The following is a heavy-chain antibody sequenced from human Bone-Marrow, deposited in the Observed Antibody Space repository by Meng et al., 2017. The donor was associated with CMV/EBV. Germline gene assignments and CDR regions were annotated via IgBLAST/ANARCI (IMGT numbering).Heavy chain of an antibody. CDR2: IIPILGIA. D-gene: IGHD3-3*01. CDR3: AKSKYYDFWSALLPDY. V-gene: IGHV1-69*02. CDR1: GGTFSSYT. Sequence: SVKVSCKASGGTFSSYTISWVRQAPGQGLEWMGRIIPILGIANYAQKFQGRVTITADKSTSTAYMELSSLRSEDTAVYYCAKSKYYDFWSALLPDYWGQGTLVTVSS. J-gene: IGHJ4*02.